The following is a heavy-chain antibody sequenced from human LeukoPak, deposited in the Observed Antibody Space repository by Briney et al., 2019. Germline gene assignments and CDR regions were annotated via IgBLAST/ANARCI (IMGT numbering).Heavy chain of an antibody. CDR1: GFTVSSNY. CDR2: IYSGGST. Sequence: GGSLRLSCAASGFTVSSNYMSWVRQAPGKGLEWVSVIYSGGSTYYADSVKGRFTISRDNPKNTLYLQMNSLRAEDTAVYYCARGQRWLSFDYWGQGTLVTVSS. CDR3: ARGQRWLSFDY. V-gene: IGHV3-66*01. D-gene: IGHD5-24*01. J-gene: IGHJ4*02.